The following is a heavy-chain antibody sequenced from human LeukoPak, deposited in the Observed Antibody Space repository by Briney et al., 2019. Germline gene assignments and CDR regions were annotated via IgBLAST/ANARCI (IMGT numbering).Heavy chain of an antibody. D-gene: IGHD5-24*01. CDR2: INPNSGGT. CDR3: ARDLRDGYNYDFAY. J-gene: IGHJ4*02. CDR1: GGTFSSYA. V-gene: IGHV1-2*02. Sequence: ASVKVSCKASGGTFSSYAISWVRQAPGQGLEWMGWINPNSGGTNYAQKFQGRVTMTRDTSISTAYMELSRLRSDDTAVYYCARDLRDGYNYDFAYWGQGTLVTVSS.